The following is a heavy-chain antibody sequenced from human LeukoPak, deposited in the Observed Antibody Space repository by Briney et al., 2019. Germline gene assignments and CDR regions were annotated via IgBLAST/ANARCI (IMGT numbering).Heavy chain of an antibody. CDR1: GYTFTSYY. CDR2: INPSGSTT. J-gene: IGHJ4*02. CDR3: ARGSAVAGGRLDY. D-gene: IGHD6-19*01. V-gene: IGHV1-46*01. Sequence: ASVKVSCKASGYTFTSYYMNWVRQAPGQGLEWMGIINPSGSTTRYAQKFQGRATMTRDTSTSTVYMELTSLRSEDTAVYYCARGSAVAGGRLDYWGQGTLVTVSS.